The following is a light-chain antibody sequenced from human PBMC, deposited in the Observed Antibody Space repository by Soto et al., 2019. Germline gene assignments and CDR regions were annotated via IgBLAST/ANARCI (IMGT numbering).Light chain of an antibody. CDR1: QDIRNY. CDR3: HQYVNYPRT. CDR2: AAS. Sequence: DIQMTQSPSSLSASVGDRITITCRASQDIRNYLAWFQQKPGKAPESLIYAASTLQPGVPSKFSGRGSGTAFTLTISRLQPEDFATYYCHQYVNYPRTFGQGTTVVIQ. J-gene: IGKJ1*01. V-gene: IGKV1-16*02.